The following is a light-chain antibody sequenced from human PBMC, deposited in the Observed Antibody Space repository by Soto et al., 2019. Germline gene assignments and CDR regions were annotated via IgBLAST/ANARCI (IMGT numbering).Light chain of an antibody. CDR2: AAS. Sequence: IQLTQSPSSLSASVGDRVTITCRASHGISSYLAWYQQKPGKALKLLIYAASTLQSGVPSRFSGSGSGTDFTLTISSLQPEDFATYYCQQLNTYPITFDQGTRLEIK. CDR1: HGISSY. V-gene: IGKV1-9*01. CDR3: QQLNTYPIT. J-gene: IGKJ5*01.